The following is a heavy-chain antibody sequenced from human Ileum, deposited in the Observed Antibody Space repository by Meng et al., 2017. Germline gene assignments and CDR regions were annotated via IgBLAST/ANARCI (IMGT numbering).Heavy chain of an antibody. Sequence: EVQLVESGGGLVQPGGSLRLSCAASGFTFSSSWMHWVRQVPGKGLVWVSRIRYDGSRTGYADSVKGRFTISRDNAKNTVYLQMNSLRAEDTAIYYCAKDFSSSPGDYWGQGTLVTVSS. J-gene: IGHJ4*02. V-gene: IGHV3-74*01. CDR3: AKDFSSSPGDY. CDR1: GFTFSSSW. CDR2: IRYDGSRT. D-gene: IGHD2/OR15-2a*01.